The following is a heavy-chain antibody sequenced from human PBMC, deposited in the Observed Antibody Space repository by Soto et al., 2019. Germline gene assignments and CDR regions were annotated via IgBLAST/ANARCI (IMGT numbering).Heavy chain of an antibody. Sequence: QVQLVESGGGVVQPGRSLRLSCAASGFTFSSYAMHWVRQAPGKGLEWVAVISYDGSNKYYADSVKGRFTISRDNSKNTLYRQMNSLKAEDTAVYYCAREGIYDKRYYYYGMDVWGQGTTVTVSS. V-gene: IGHV3-30-3*01. CDR2: ISYDGSNK. CDR3: AREGIYDKRYYYYGMDV. J-gene: IGHJ6*02. D-gene: IGHD3-22*01. CDR1: GFTFSSYA.